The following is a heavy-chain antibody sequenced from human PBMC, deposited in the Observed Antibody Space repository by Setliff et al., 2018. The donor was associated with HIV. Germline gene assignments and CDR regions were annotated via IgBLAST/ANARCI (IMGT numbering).Heavy chain of an antibody. D-gene: IGHD3-3*01. Sequence: SETLSLTCTVSGGSISSYSWSWIRQPPGKGLEWIGYIYYSGSTNYNPSLKSRVTISVDTSKNQFSLNLTSVTAADTAVYYCARSKTFYDFWGGYYTHGAFKIWGLGTMVTVSS. CDR3: ARSKTFYDFWGGYYTHGAFKI. CDR1: GGSISSYS. J-gene: IGHJ3*02. CDR2: IYYSGST. V-gene: IGHV4-59*12.